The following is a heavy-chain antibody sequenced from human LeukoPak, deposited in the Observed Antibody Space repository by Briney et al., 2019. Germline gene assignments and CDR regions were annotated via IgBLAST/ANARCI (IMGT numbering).Heavy chain of an antibody. J-gene: IGHJ5*02. CDR3: AFSGSYFGWFDP. CDR2: INAGNGNT. Sequence: ASVKVSCKASGYTFTSYAMHWVRQAPGQRLEWMGWINAGNGNTKYSQKFQGRVTITRDTSASTAYMELSSLRSEDTAVYYCAFSGSYFGWFDPWGQGTPVTVSS. D-gene: IGHD3-10*01. V-gene: IGHV1-3*01. CDR1: GYTFTSYA.